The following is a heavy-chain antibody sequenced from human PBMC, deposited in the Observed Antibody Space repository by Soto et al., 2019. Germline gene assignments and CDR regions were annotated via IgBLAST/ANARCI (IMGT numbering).Heavy chain of an antibody. D-gene: IGHD5-12*01. CDR2: IIPIFGTA. CDR3: ARENSGEGYNLLGAFDI. CDR1: GGTFSSYA. Sequence: SVKVSCKASGGTFSSYAISWVRQAPGQGLEWMGGIIPIFGTANYAQKFQGRVTITADESTSTAYMELSSLRSEDTAVYYCARENSGEGYNLLGAFDIWGQGTMVTVS. J-gene: IGHJ3*02. V-gene: IGHV1-69*13.